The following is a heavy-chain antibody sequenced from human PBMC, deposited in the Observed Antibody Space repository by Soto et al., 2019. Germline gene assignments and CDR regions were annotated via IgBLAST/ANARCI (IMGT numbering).Heavy chain of an antibody. CDR3: ASANVVTAKFDY. D-gene: IGHD2-21*02. Sequence: ESVGGVVQPGRSLRLSCAASGFTFSSYAMHWVRQAPGKGLEWVAVISYDGSNTYYADSVKGRFTISRDNSKNTLYLQMNSLRAEDTAVYYCASANVVTAKFDYWGQGTLVTVSS. J-gene: IGHJ4*02. V-gene: IGHV3-30-3*01. CDR2: ISYDGSNT. CDR1: GFTFSSYA.